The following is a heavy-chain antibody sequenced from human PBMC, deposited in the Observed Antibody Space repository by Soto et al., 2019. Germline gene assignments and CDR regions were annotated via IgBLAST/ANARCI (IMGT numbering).Heavy chain of an antibody. Sequence: SETLSLTCTVSGSSLSSYYWSWIRQRPGKGLEWIGYIYYSGSTNYNPSLKSRVTISVDTSKNQFSLKLSSVTAADTAVYYCARGIALDYWGQGTLVTVSS. J-gene: IGHJ4*02. V-gene: IGHV4-59*08. CDR3: ARGIALDY. CDR2: IYYSGST. D-gene: IGHD2-15*01. CDR1: GSSLSSYY.